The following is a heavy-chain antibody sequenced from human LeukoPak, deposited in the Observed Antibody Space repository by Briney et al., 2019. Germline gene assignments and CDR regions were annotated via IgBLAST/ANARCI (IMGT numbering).Heavy chain of an antibody. D-gene: IGHD3-10*01. J-gene: IGHJ4*02. CDR3: ARRPEYYYGSGSYSEYYFDY. CDR2: IYYSGST. V-gene: IGHV4-39*01. CDR1: GGSISSSSYY. Sequence: SETLSLTCTVSGGSISSSSYYWGWIRQPPGKGLEWIGSIYYSGSTHYNPSLKSRVTISVDTSKNQFSLKLSSVTAADTAVYYCARRPEYYYGSGSYSEYYFDYWGQGTLVTVSS.